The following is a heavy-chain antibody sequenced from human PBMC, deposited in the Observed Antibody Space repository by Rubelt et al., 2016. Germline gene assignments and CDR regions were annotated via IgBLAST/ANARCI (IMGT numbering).Heavy chain of an antibody. CDR2: INSDGSST. J-gene: IGHJ3*02. CDR1: GFTFSSYW. CDR3: ARSGPDVVVPAAIRVEGDAFDI. V-gene: IGHV3-74*01. Sequence: EVQLVESGGGLVQPGGSLRLSCAASGFTFSSYWMHWVRQAPGKGLVWVSRINSDGSSTSYADSVKGRFTSSRDNAKNTLHLQMNSLRAEDTAVYYCARSGPDVVVPAAIRVEGDAFDIWGQGTMVTVSS. D-gene: IGHD2-2*02.